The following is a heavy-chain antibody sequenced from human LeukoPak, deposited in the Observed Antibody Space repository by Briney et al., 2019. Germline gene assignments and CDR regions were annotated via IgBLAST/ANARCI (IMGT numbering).Heavy chain of an antibody. CDR3: ATVSPYYYDSSGYYYPLDY. CDR1: GYTFTDYY. CDR2: VDPEDGET. J-gene: IGHJ4*02. D-gene: IGHD3-22*01. V-gene: IGHV1-69-2*01. Sequence: ASVKVSCKVSGYTFTDYYMHWVQQAPGKGLEWMGLVDPEDGETIYAEKFQGRVTITADTSTDTVYMELSSLRSEDTAVYYCATVSPYYYDSSGYYYPLDYWGQGTLVTVSS.